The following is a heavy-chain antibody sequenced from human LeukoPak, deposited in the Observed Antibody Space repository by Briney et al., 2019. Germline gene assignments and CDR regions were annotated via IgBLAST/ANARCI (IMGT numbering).Heavy chain of an antibody. J-gene: IGHJ4*02. V-gene: IGHV3-7*03. CDR1: GFTFSSYW. CDR3: ARAMVDY. CDR2: IKQDGSEK. Sequence: GGSLRLSCAAPGFTFSSYWMSWVRQAPGKGLEWVANIKQDGSEKYYVDSVKGRFTISRDNAKNSLYLQMNSLRAEDTAVYYCARAMVDYWGQGTLVTVSS. D-gene: IGHD3-10*01.